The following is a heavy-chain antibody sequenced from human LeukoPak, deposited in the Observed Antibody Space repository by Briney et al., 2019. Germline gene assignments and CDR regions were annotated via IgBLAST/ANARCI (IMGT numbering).Heavy chain of an antibody. Sequence: SETLSLTCAVSGNSISSDYYWGWIRQPPGKGLEWIGIIYHSGSTYYNPSLKSRVTISVDTSQNHFSLKLSSVTAADTAVYYCARVRSRSSSLMGGYLDYWGQGTLVTVSS. CDR2: IYHSGST. V-gene: IGHV4-38-2*01. CDR1: GNSISSDYY. J-gene: IGHJ4*02. CDR3: ARVRSRSSSLMGGYLDY. D-gene: IGHD6-13*01.